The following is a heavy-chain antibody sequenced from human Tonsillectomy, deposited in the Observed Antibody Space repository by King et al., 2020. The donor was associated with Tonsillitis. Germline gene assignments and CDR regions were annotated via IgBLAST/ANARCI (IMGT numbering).Heavy chain of an antibody. CDR3: ARAPWVRGVITHFDS. V-gene: IGHV3-48*01. D-gene: IGHD3-10*01. Sequence: VQLVESGGGLVQPGGSLRLSCAVSGVTFSSQSMSWVRQAPGKGLEWVSYIYSRGTTIHYADSVKGRFTISRDNAKSSLYLQMDSLRTEDTAVYYCARAPWVRGVITHFDSWGQGTLVTVSS. CDR2: IYSRGTTI. J-gene: IGHJ4*02. CDR1: GVTFSSQS.